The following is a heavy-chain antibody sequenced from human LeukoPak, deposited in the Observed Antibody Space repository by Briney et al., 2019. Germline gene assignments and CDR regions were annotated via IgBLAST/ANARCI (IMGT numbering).Heavy chain of an antibody. J-gene: IGHJ4*02. V-gene: IGHV1-2*02. CDR1: GYTFAGYY. Sequence: ASVKVSCKASGYTFAGYYMHWVRQAPGQGLQWMGWINPNGGDTNYAQKFQGRVTMTRDTSISTAYMELSRLRSDDTAGYYCARLTIGDYGDRESGFDYWGQGTRVTVSS. CDR2: INPNGGDT. CDR3: ARLTIGDYGDRESGFDY. D-gene: IGHD4-17*01.